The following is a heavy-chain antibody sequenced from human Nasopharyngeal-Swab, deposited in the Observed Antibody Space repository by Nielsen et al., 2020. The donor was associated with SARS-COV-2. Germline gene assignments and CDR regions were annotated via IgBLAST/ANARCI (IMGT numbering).Heavy chain of an antibody. Sequence: ASAKVSCKASGYTFTSYAMNWVRQAPGQGLEWMGWINTNTGNPTYAQGFTGRFVFSLDTSVSTAYLQISSLKAEDTAVYYCARTYYDILTGDFDYWGQGTLVTVSS. CDR1: GYTFTSYA. D-gene: IGHD3-9*01. V-gene: IGHV7-4-1*02. CDR3: ARTYYDILTGDFDY. J-gene: IGHJ4*02. CDR2: INTNTGNP.